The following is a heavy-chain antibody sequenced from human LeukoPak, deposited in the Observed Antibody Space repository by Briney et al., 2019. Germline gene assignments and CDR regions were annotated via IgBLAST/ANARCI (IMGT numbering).Heavy chain of an antibody. V-gene: IGHV3-23*01. CDR1: GFTFNSYA. D-gene: IGHD3-10*01. CDR3: ARAAMVRGVDYFDS. CDR2: ISGSGGGT. Sequence: GGSLRLSCAASGFTFNSYAMSWVRQAPEKGLEWVATISGSGGGTYYADSVKGRFTISRDDSKNTLYLQMNSLRAEDTAVYYCARAAMVRGVDYFDSWGQGTLVTVSS. J-gene: IGHJ4*02.